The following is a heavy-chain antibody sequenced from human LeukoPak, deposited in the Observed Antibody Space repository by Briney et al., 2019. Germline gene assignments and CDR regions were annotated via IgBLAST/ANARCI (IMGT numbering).Heavy chain of an antibody. CDR2: IYYSGST. Sequence: SETLSLTCTVSGSSISSSSYYWGWIRQPPGKGLEWIGSIYYSGSTYYNPSLKSRVTISVDTSKNQFSLKLSSVTAADTAVYYCASIIAAAGKGYFLDYWGQGTLVTVSS. J-gene: IGHJ4*02. CDR3: ASIIAAAGKGYFLDY. D-gene: IGHD6-13*01. CDR1: GSSISSSSYY. V-gene: IGHV4-39*01.